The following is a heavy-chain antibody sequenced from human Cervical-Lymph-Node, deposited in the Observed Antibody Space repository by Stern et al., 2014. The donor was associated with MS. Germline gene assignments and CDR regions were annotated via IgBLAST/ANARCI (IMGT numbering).Heavy chain of an antibody. CDR3: ARGGAYCGGDCYTGAHYYYYGMDV. CDR2: IIPIFGTA. Sequence: QVQLVQSGAEVKKPGSSVKVSCKASGGTFSSYAISWVRQAPGQGLEWMGGIIPIFGTAHYAQKFQGRVTITADESTSTAYMELSSLRSEDTAVYYCARGGAYCGGDCYTGAHYYYYGMDVWGQGTTVTVSS. J-gene: IGHJ6*02. D-gene: IGHD2-21*02. CDR1: GGTFSSYA. V-gene: IGHV1-69*01.